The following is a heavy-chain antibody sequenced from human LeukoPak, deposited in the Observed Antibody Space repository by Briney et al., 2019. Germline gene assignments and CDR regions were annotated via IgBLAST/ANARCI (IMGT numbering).Heavy chain of an antibody. CDR2: IIPIFGTA. Sequence: SGKVSCKASGGTFSSYAISWVRQAPGQGLEWMGGIIPIFGTANYAQKFQGRATITADESTSTAYMELSSLRSEDTAVYYCARVAYYYDRQFDYWGQGTLVTVSS. J-gene: IGHJ4*02. CDR1: GGTFSSYA. D-gene: IGHD3-22*01. V-gene: IGHV1-69*13. CDR3: ARVAYYYDRQFDY.